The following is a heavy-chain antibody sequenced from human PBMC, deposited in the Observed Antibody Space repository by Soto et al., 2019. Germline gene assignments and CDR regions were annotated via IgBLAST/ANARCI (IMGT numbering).Heavy chain of an antibody. Sequence: QVQLQESGPGLVKPSQTLSLTCTVSGGSISSGGYYWSWIRQHPGKGLEWIGYIYYSGSTYYNPSLKSRVTISVDTSKNQFSLKLSSVTAADTAVYYCARVWFLGPPHSVDRFDPWGQGTLVTVSS. D-gene: IGHD3-22*01. CDR2: IYYSGST. J-gene: IGHJ5*02. V-gene: IGHV4-31*03. CDR3: ARVWFLGPPHSVDRFDP. CDR1: GGSISSGGYY.